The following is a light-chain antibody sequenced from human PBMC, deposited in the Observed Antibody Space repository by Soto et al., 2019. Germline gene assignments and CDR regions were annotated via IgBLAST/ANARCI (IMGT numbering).Light chain of an antibody. J-gene: IGKJ1*01. CDR1: QSISSNY. Sequence: EIVLTQSPGTLSLFAGERATLSCRATQSISSNYLAWYQQKPGQAPRLLIYIASRRATGIPDRFSGSGSGTDFTLTISRLEPEDFAVYYCQQYYTSPWTFGQGTKVEIK. CDR3: QQYYTSPWT. CDR2: IAS. V-gene: IGKV3-20*01.